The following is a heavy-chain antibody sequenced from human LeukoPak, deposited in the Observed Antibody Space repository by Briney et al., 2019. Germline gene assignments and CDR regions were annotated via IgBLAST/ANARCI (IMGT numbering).Heavy chain of an antibody. J-gene: IGHJ4*02. V-gene: IGHV3-48*01. CDR2: ISSRSDTL. D-gene: IGHD6-13*01. Sequence: GGSLRLSCAASGFTFSSYSMNWVRQAPGKGLEWVSYISSRSDTLYYADSVEGRFTISRDNAKNSLYLQMNSLRAEDTAVYYCAKYWSSWSVDYWGQGILVTVSS. CDR1: GFTFSSYS. CDR3: AKYWSSWSVDY.